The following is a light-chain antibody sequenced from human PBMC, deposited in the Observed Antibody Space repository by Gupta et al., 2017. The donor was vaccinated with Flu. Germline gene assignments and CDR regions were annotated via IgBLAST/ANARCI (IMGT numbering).Light chain of an antibody. CDR1: SSNIGSNT. V-gene: IGLV1-44*01. CDR2: NNN. J-gene: IGLJ1*01. CDR3: AAWDDSLNVYV. Sequence: QSLATQPPSASGTPGPGVTISCSGTSSNIGSNTVAWYQQLPGAAPKLLISNNNHRPSGVPDRFSASKSGPSASLAISGLQSGDEADYYCAAWDDSLNVYVFGTGTKVSVL.